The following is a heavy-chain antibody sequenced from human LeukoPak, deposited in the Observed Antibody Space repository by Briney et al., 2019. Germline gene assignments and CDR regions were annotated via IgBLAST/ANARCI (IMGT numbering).Heavy chain of an antibody. CDR1: GFTFSSYS. Sequence: GGSLRLSCAASGFTFSSYSMSWVRQAPGKGLEWVSAISGSGGGTYYADSVTGRFTISRENSKNTLYLKMNSPRAEETAVYYCALGYSSGWTYFDYWGQGTLVTVSS. D-gene: IGHD6-19*01. CDR2: ISGSGGGT. CDR3: ALGYSSGWTYFDY. J-gene: IGHJ4*02. V-gene: IGHV3-23*01.